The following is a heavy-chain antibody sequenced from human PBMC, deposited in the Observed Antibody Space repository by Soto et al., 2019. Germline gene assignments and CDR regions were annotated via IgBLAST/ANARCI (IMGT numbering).Heavy chain of an antibody. J-gene: IGHJ5*02. V-gene: IGHV4-59*01. D-gene: IGHD3-10*01. CDR1: GGSISSYY. CDR2: IYYSGST. CDR3: ARESTMVRGVMAP. Sequence: SETLSITCTVSGGSISSYYWSWIRQPPGKGLEWIGYIYYSGSTNYNPSLKSRVTISVDTSKNQFSLKLSSVTAADTAVYYCARESTMVRGVMAPWGQGTLVTVSS.